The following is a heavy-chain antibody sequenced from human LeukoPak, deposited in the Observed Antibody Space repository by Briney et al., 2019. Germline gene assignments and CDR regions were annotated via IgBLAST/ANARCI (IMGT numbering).Heavy chain of an antibody. D-gene: IGHD2-21*02. CDR3: AKEGYCGGDCRLYYYYMDV. CDR1: GYTFTSYG. V-gene: IGHV1-18*01. J-gene: IGHJ6*03. Sequence: ASVKVSCKASGYTFTSYGISWVRQAPGQGLEWMGWISAYNGNTNYAQKLQGRVTMTTDTSTSTAYMELRSLRSDDTAVYYCAKEGYCGGDCRLYYYYMDVWGKGTTVTVSS. CDR2: ISAYNGNT.